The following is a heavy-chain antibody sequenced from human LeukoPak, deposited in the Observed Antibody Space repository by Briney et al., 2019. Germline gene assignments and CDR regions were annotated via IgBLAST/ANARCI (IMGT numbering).Heavy chain of an antibody. J-gene: IGHJ4*02. D-gene: IGHD3-10*01. CDR3: ARETVYGSRSYHPY. CDR2: IKQDGGEK. Sequence: GGSLRLSCAASGFTFSSYWMSWVRQAPGKGLEWVANIKQDGGEKIYVDAVKGRFSISRDNAKSSLYLQMNSVRADDTAVYFCARETVYGSRSYHPYWGQGTLVTVSS. V-gene: IGHV3-7*04. CDR1: GFTFSSYW.